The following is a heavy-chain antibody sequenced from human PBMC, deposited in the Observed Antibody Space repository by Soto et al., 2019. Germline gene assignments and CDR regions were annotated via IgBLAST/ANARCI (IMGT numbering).Heavy chain of an antibody. CDR3: ARGGAMGVDY. CDR1: GFTFSTHW. V-gene: IGHV3-74*01. CDR2: IYFDGITT. D-gene: IGHD1-26*01. J-gene: IGHJ4*02. Sequence: GGSLRLSCTASGFTFSTHWMHWVRQAPGKGLVWVSRIYFDGITTNYADSVKGRLTVSRDNAKNTVYLHVNTLRDEDTAVYYCARGGAMGVDYWGQGTLVTVSS.